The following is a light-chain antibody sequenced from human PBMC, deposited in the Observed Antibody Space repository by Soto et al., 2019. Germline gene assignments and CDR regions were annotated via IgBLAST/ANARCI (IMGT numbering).Light chain of an antibody. CDR3: ATWDDNLSGPSWV. CDR1: NSNIGAGYE. V-gene: IGLV1-40*01. CDR2: NNA. Sequence: QSVLTQPPSVSGAPGQRVTISCTGTNSNIGAGYEVHWYQQFPGTAPQLLISNNANRPSGVPDRFSGSRSGTSASLAITGLQSEDEADYYCATWDDNLSGPSWVFGGGTKLTVL. J-gene: IGLJ3*02.